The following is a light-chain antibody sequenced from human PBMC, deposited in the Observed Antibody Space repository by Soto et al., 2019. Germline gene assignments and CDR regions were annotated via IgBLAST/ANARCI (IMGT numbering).Light chain of an antibody. CDR3: SSHGGSNNFYV. CDR2: EVS. CDR1: TSDVGGYNY. Sequence: QSALTQPASVSGSPGQSITISCSGTTSDVGGYNYVSWYQQHPGKAPKLMIHEVSKRPSGVPDRFSASKSGNTASLTVSGLQAEDEADYYCSSHGGSNNFYVFGTGTKLTVL. V-gene: IGLV2-8*01. J-gene: IGLJ1*01.